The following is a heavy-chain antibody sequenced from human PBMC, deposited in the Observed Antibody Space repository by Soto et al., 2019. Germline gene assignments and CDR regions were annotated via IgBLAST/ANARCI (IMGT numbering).Heavy chain of an antibody. V-gene: IGHV6-1*01. CDR3: ARDSRSSGYSPALDY. D-gene: IGHD3-22*01. CDR1: GDSVSSNRAA. J-gene: IGHJ4*02. CDR2: TYYRSKWYN. Sequence: PSQTLSLTCALSGDSVSSNRAAWNWIKQSPSRGLDWLGRTYYRSKWYNDYVVSVKSRITINPDTSKNQFSLQLNSVTPEDTSLYYCARDSRSSGYSPALDYWGQGTLVTVSS.